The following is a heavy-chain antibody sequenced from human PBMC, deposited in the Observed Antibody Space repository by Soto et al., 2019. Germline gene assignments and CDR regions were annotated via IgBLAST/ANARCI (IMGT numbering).Heavy chain of an antibody. CDR2: ISAYNGNT. V-gene: IGHV1-18*01. CDR3: ARVVVVAEPPDYYYYGMAV. Sequence: QVQLVQSGAEVKKPGASVKVSCKASGYTFTSYGISWVRQAPGQGLEWMGWISAYNGNTNYAQKLQGRDTMTTDTPTSPAYMELRSLRSDDTAVYYCARVVVVAEPPDYYYYGMAVWGQGTTVTVSS. CDR1: GYTFTSYG. D-gene: IGHD2-15*01. J-gene: IGHJ6*02.